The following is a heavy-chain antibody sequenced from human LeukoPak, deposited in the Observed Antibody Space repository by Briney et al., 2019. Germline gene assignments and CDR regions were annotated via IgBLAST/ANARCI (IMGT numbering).Heavy chain of an antibody. CDR3: ARLTQLVK. V-gene: IGHV4-59*01. CDR1: GGSISSYY. D-gene: IGHD6-13*01. Sequence: PSETLSLTCTVSGGSISSYYWSWIRQPPGKGLEWIGYIYYSGSTNYNPSLKSRVTISVDTPKNQFSLKLSSMTAADTAVYYCARLTQLVKWGQGTLVTVSS. J-gene: IGHJ4*02. CDR2: IYYSGST.